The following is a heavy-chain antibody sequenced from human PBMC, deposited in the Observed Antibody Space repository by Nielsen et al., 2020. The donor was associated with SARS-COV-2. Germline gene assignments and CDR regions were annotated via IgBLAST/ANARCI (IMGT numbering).Heavy chain of an antibody. CDR3: AKGTEYLFWFYFDH. J-gene: IGHJ4*02. D-gene: IGHD3-9*01. CDR1: GFTFRSYA. Sequence: GESLKISCIASGFTFRSYAMHWVRQAPGKGLEWVATISHDGTNKYFPASVKGRFSISRDNSNNTVYLQMNSLRVDDLAVYYCAKGTEYLFWFYFDHWGQGTLVPVSS. CDR2: ISHDGTNK. V-gene: IGHV3-30*04.